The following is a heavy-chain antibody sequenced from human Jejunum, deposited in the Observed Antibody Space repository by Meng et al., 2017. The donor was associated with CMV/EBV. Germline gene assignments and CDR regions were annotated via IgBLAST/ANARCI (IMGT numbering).Heavy chain of an antibody. D-gene: IGHD1-26*01. CDR1: GYTFSEYY. Sequence: GYTFSEYYMYWVRQAPGQGLEWMGWINPKTGDTNYAQKFQGRVIMTRDMSINTVHMELTRLRSDDTAVYYCAKDGGSYLDYYFDYWGQGTLVTVSS. J-gene: IGHJ4*02. CDR3: AKDGGSYLDYYFDY. V-gene: IGHV1-2*02. CDR2: INPKTGDT.